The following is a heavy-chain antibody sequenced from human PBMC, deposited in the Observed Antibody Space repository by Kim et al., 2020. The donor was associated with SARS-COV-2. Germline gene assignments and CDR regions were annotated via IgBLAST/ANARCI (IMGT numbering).Heavy chain of an antibody. D-gene: IGHD6-13*01. CDR2: IYRGGNT. CDR3: ARDPGIANGASV. Sequence: GGSLRLSCAASGFSVNDNYMNWVRQAPGKGLEWVSVIYRGGNTYYADSVKGQFTISRDISKNMLYLQMNSLRAEDTAVYYCARDPGIANGASVWGQGTTVTVSS. J-gene: IGHJ6*02. CDR1: GFSVNDNY. V-gene: IGHV3-53*01.